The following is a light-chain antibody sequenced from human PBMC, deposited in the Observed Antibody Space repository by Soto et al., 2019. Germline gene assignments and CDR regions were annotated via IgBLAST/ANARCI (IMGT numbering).Light chain of an antibody. J-gene: IGLJ1*01. CDR1: SSDVGHYNY. CDR3: CSYTTTTSRV. V-gene: IGLV2-14*03. CDR2: DVS. Sequence: QSVLIQPASVSGSPGQSITISCTGTSSDVGHYNYVSWYQQHPGNAPKLVIYDVSIRASGVSDRFSGSKSGNTASLTISGLQAEDEADYYCCSYTTTTSRVFGTGTKVTVL.